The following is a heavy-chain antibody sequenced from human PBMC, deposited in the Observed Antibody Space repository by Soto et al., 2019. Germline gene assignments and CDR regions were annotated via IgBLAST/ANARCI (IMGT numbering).Heavy chain of an antibody. D-gene: IGHD2-15*01. CDR2: TNDSGST. CDR1: GASLSGYY. V-gene: IGHV4-34*01. CDR3: AKHIGFGRSDGCYGGFAC. J-gene: IGHJ4*02. Sequence: SETLSLTCAVSGASLSGYYRSWIRQPPGKGLEWIGETNDSGSTSYNPSLKSRVTISVDTSKNQFSLKLTSMTAADTAVYYCAKHIGFGRSDGCYGGFACWGKGTLDTVSP.